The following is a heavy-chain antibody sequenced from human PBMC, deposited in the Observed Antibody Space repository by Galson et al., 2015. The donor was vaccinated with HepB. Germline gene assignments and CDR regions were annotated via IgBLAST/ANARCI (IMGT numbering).Heavy chain of an antibody. D-gene: IGHD3-22*01. J-gene: IGHJ4*02. V-gene: IGHV3-49*03. CDR1: GFTFGDYA. CDR3: TRGENYYDSSGYYYRYFDY. Sequence: SLRLSCAASGFTFGDYAMSWFRQAPGKGLEWVGFIRSKAYGGTTEYAASVKGRFTISRDDSKSIAYLQMNSLKTEDTAVYYCTRGENYYDSSGYYYRYFDYWGQGTLVTVSS. CDR2: IRSKAYGGTT.